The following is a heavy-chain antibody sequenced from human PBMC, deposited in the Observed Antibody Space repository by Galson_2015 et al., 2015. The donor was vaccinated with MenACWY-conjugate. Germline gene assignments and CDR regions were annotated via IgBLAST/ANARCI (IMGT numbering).Heavy chain of an antibody. D-gene: IGHD3-22*01. CDR1: GFSVSSEY. J-gene: IGHJ5*02. Sequence: SLKLSCAASGFSVSSEYMSWVRQAPGKGLEWVSIIYRDGKTFYADSVQCRFIISRDNSKNTLYLQMNSLTAEDTAVYYCARESGDSSGHPSSWGQGTLVTVSS. CDR2: IYRDGKT. CDR3: ARESGDSSGHPSS. V-gene: IGHV3-53*01.